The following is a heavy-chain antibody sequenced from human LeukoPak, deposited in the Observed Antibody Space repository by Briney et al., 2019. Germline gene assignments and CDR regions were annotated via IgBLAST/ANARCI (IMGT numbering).Heavy chain of an antibody. CDR1: GGSISSGDYY. V-gene: IGHV4-30-4*01. D-gene: IGHD2-21*02. J-gene: IGHJ4*02. CDR3: AREGAAYCGGDCYD. Sequence: SETLSLTCTVSGGSISSGDYYWGWIRQPRGKGLEWIGYIYYSGSTYYNPSLKSRVTISVDTSKNQFSLKLSSVTAADTAVYYCAREGAAYCGGDCYDWGQGTLVTVSS. CDR2: IYYSGST.